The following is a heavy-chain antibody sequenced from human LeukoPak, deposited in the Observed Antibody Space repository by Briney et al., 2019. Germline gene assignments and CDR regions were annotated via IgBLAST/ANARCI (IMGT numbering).Heavy chain of an antibody. CDR2: IKQDGSEK. V-gene: IGHV3-7*01. D-gene: IGHD6-19*01. J-gene: IGHJ4*02. Sequence: GGSLRLSCAASGFTFSNFWMNWVRQAPGKGLEWVANIKQDGSEKYYVDSVKGRFTISRDNAKNSLYLQMNNLRAEDTALYYCVRDQYSSGSLWGQGTLVTVSS. CDR1: GFTFSNFW. CDR3: VRDQYSSGSL.